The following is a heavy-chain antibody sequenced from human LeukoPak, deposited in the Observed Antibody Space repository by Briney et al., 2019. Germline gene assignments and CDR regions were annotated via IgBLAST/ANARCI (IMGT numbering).Heavy chain of an antibody. V-gene: IGHV1-46*01. CDR2: INPSGGST. Sequence: ASVKVSCKASGYTFTSYSMHWVRQAPGQGLEWMGIINPSGGSTSYAQEFQGRVTLTRDTSTSTVYMEMSSLRSEDTAVYYCARHAGMDVWGQGTTVTVSS. CDR3: ARHAGMDV. J-gene: IGHJ6*02. CDR1: GYTFTSYS.